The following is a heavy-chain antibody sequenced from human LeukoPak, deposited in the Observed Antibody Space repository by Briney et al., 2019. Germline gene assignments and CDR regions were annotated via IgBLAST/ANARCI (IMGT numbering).Heavy chain of an antibody. V-gene: IGHV3-33*01. CDR1: GFTFSSYG. CDR3: ARDAPRVTGTTDY. CDR2: IWYDGSNK. J-gene: IGHJ4*02. Sequence: LPGGSLRLSCAASGFTFSSYGMHWVRQAPGKGLEWVAVIWYDGSNKYYADSVKGRFTISRDNSKNTLYLQMNSLRAEDTAVYYCARDAPRVTGTTDYWGQGTLVTVSS. D-gene: IGHD1-7*01.